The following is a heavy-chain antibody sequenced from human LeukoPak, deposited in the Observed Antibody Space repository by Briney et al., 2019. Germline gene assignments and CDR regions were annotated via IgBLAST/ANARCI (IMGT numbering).Heavy chain of an antibody. V-gene: IGHV4-59*01. CDR1: GGSISSYY. D-gene: IGHD3-9*01. J-gene: IGHJ6*02. CDR3: ARDSHYDILTGSEYYYGMDV. Sequence: SETLSLTCTVSGGSISSYYWSWIRQPPGKGLEWIGYIYYSGSTNYNPSLKSRVTISVDTSKNQFSLKLSSVTAADTAVYYCARDSHYDILTGSEYYYGMDVWGQGTTVTVSS. CDR2: IYYSGST.